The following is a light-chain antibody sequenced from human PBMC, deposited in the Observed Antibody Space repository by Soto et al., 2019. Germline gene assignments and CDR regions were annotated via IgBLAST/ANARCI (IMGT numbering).Light chain of an antibody. CDR2: GAS. CDR1: QSVSSSY. CDR3: QQYGSSPLT. V-gene: IGKV3-20*01. J-gene: IGKJ4*01. Sequence: EIVLTPSPGTLSLSPGARATLSCRASQSVSSSYLAWYQQKPGQAPRLLIYGASSRATGIPDRFSGSGSGTDFTLTISRLEPEDFAVYYCQQYGSSPLTFGGGTKVDIK.